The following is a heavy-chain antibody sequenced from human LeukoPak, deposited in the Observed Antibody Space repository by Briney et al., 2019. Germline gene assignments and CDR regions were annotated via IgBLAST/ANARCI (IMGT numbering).Heavy chain of an antibody. CDR2: ISAYIGNT. CDR3: ARWRYRFGELLPTL. CDR1: GYTFTSYG. Sequence: ASVKVSCKASGYTFTSYGISWVRQAPGQGLEWMGWISAYIGNTNYAQKLQGRVTMTTDTSTSTAYMELRSLRSDDTAVYYCARWRYRFGELLPTLWGQGTLVTVSS. D-gene: IGHD3-10*01. J-gene: IGHJ4*02. V-gene: IGHV1-18*01.